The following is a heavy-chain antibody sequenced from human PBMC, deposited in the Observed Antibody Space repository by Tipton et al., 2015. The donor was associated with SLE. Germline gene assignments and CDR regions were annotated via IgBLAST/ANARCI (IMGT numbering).Heavy chain of an antibody. CDR2: IYTSGTT. CDR1: GASISSHY. CDR3: ASRIAAAWGFDY. Sequence: LRLSCTVSGASISSHYWSWIRLSPGKGLEWIGYIYTSGTTSYNPSLKSRVTISVDTSKNQFSLKLSSVTAADTAVYYCASRIAAAWGFDYWGQGTLVTVSS. D-gene: IGHD6-13*01. J-gene: IGHJ4*02. V-gene: IGHV4-4*08.